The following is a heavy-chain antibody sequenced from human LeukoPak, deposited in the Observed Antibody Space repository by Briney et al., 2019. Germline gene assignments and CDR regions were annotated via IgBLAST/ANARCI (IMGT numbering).Heavy chain of an antibody. J-gene: IGHJ4*02. V-gene: IGHV4-39*01. CDR1: GGSICSSIYY. Sequence: PPETPSLTCTVSGGSICSSIYYWGSPRHPPGKGLEWIGSIYYSGSTYYNQTLTILVSIGVDTSKNQFSLQLSSVTAADAAVYYCARLSLGIAAAPHPSYWGQGTLVTVFS. D-gene: IGHD6-13*01. CDR2: IYYSGST. CDR3: ARLSLGIAAAPHPSY.